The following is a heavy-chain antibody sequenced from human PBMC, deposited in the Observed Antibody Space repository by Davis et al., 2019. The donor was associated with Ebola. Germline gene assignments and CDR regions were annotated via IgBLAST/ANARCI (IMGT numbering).Heavy chain of an antibody. CDR2: IKQDGSEK. Sequence: GESLKISCAASGFTSTNYWMTWVRQAPGKGLEWVAKIKQDGSEKYYVDSVKGRFTISRDNAENSLYLQMNSLRAEDTAVYYCARGYYGSGSRNYWGQGTLVTVSS. D-gene: IGHD3-10*01. CDR1: GFTSTNYW. J-gene: IGHJ4*02. CDR3: ARGYYGSGSRNY. V-gene: IGHV3-7*03.